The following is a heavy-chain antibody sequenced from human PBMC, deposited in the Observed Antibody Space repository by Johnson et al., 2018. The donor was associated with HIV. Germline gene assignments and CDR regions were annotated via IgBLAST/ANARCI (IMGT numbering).Heavy chain of an antibody. CDR2: IKKDGSEE. D-gene: IGHD3-10*01. CDR1: GFTFSNYW. V-gene: IGHV3-7*01. Sequence: VQLVESGGGLVQPGGSLRLSCSASGFTFSNYWMTWVRQAPGKGLEWVANIKKDGSEESYVDSVKGRFTISRDNSKNTLYLQMNSLRAEDTAVYYCAKEAAMVQGGAFDIWGQGTMVTVSS. J-gene: IGHJ3*02. CDR3: AKEAAMVQGGAFDI.